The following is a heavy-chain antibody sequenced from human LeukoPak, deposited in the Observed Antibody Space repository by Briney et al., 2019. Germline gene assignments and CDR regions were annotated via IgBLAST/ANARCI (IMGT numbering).Heavy chain of an antibody. J-gene: IGHJ4*02. CDR1: GFTFSSYS. Sequence: GGSLRLSCAASGFTFSSYSMNWVRQAPGQGLEWVSCISSSSRSYIYYADSVKGRFTISRDNAKNSLYLQMNSLRAEDTAVYYCARDAAYDSRGDYWGQGTLVTVSS. CDR3: ARDAAYDSRGDY. D-gene: IGHD5-12*01. V-gene: IGHV3-21*01. CDR2: ISSSSRSYI.